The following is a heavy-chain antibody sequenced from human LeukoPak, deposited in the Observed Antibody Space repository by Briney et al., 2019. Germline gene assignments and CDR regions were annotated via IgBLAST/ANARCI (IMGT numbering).Heavy chain of an antibody. Sequence: PSETLSLICTVSGASISSDYWNWIRQPPGKGLEWIGHVYHSGSTNYNPSLKSRVTISVDTSKNQFSLKLSSVTAADTAVYYCARAGNYYYSSGYYSHFDYWGQGTLVTVSS. CDR1: GASISSDY. D-gene: IGHD3-22*01. CDR3: ARAGNYYYSSGYYSHFDY. V-gene: IGHV4-59*01. CDR2: VYHSGST. J-gene: IGHJ4*02.